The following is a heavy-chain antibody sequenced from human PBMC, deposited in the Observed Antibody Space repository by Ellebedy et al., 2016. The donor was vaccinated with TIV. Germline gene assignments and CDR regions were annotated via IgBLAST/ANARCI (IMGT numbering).Heavy chain of an antibody. CDR1: GGSISSSSYY. CDR2: ISNSGSTI. CDR3: TRDVAVKAKRD. D-gene: IGHD3-10*01. J-gene: IGHJ4*02. Sequence: PSETLSLTCTVSGGSISSSSYYWGWIRQAPGKGLEWVSYISNSGSTIYYADSVKGRFTISRDNAKKSLYLQMNSLRAEDTAVYYCTRDVAVKAKRDWGQGTLVTVSS. V-gene: IGHV3-11*01.